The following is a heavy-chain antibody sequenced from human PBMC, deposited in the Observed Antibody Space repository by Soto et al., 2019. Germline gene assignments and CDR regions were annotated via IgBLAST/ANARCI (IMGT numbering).Heavy chain of an antibody. CDR2: ISGSGGRI. Sequence: GGSLRLSCAASGFTFSTYAMAWVCQAPRQGLEWVSAISGSGGRIYYADSVQGQFTISRDNSKNTLFLQMNSLRAEDTAVYFCAKGNYNYGDALDIWGQGTMVTVSS. J-gene: IGHJ3*02. CDR3: AKGNYNYGDALDI. CDR1: GFTFSTYA. D-gene: IGHD4-17*01. V-gene: IGHV3-23*01.